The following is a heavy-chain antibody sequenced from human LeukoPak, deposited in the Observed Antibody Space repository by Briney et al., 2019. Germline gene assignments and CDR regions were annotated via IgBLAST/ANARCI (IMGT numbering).Heavy chain of an antibody. CDR3: ARYFTGGTYYDILTGYSDGNYYYGMDV. Sequence: GGSLRLSCAASGFTFSSYEMNWVRQAPGKGLEWVSYISSSGSTIYYADSLKGRFTISRDNAKNSLYLQLNSPRAEDTAVYYCARYFTGGTYYDILTGYSDGNYYYGMDVWGQGTTVTVSS. V-gene: IGHV3-48*03. J-gene: IGHJ6*02. D-gene: IGHD3-9*01. CDR1: GFTFSSYE. CDR2: ISSSGSTI.